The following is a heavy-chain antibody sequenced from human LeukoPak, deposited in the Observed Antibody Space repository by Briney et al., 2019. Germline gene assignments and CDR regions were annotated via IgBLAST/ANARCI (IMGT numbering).Heavy chain of an antibody. D-gene: IGHD5-12*01. CDR2: INWNGGST. V-gene: IGHV3-20*01. J-gene: IGHJ4*02. CDR1: GGSISSYY. Sequence: ETLSLTCTVSGGSISSYYWSWIRQPPGKGLEWVSSINWNGGSTGYADSVKGRFTISRDNAKNSLYLQMNSLRAEDTALYHCARGSGGYPPDYWGQGTLVTVSS. CDR3: ARGSGGYPPDY.